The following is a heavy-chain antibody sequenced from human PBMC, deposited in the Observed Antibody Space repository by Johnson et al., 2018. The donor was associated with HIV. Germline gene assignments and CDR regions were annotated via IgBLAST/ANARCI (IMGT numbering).Heavy chain of an antibody. CDR1: GFTFSSCA. V-gene: IGHV3-30-3*01. J-gene: IGHJ3*02. D-gene: IGHD2-2*01. CDR2: ISYDGSNK. CDR3: ARLYCSSTSCYEGGGDAFDI. Sequence: QVQLVESGGGVVQPGRSLRLSCAASGFTFSSCAMHWVRQAPGKGLEWETIISYDGSNKYYADSVKGRFTISRDNSKNTLYLQMNSLRAEDTAVYYCARLYCSSTSCYEGGGDAFDIWGQGTMVTVSS.